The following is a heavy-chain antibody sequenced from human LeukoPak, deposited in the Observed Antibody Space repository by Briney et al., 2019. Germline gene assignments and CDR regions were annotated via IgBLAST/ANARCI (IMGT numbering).Heavy chain of an antibody. CDR1: GGIFSRYA. V-gene: IGHV1-69*13. Sequence: AVKVSCKASGGIFSRYAISWVRQAPGQGLEWMGGIIPIFGTANYAQKFQGRVTITADESTSTAYMELSSLRFEDTAVYYCARGWDHDSDGRPTAYVYWGQGTLVTVSS. CDR2: IIPIFGTA. J-gene: IGHJ4*02. D-gene: IGHD3-22*01. CDR3: ARGWDHDSDGRPTAYVY.